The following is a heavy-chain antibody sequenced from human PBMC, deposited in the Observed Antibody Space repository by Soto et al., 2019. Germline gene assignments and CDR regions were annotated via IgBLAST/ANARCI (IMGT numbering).Heavy chain of an antibody. V-gene: IGHV2-70*04. CDR3: ARTPVKAGGYGPRGAFDI. J-gene: IGHJ3*02. CDR1: GFSLSTSGMR. CDR2: IDWDDDK. D-gene: IGHD5-12*01. Sequence: PTLVNPTQTLTLPCTFSGFSLSTSGMRVSWIRQPPWKALEWRARIDWDDDKFYSTSLNTRLTISKDTSKNQVVLTMTNMDPVDTATYNSARTPVKAGGYGPRGAFDISGQGTMVTVSS.